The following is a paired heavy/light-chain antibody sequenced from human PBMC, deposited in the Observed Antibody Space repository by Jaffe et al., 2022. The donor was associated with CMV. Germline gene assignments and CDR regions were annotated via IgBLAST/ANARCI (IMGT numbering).Light chain of an antibody. Sequence: DIQMTQSPSTLSASVGDRVTITCRASQSISSWLAWYQQKPGKAPKLLIYKASSLESGVPSRFSGSGSGTEFTLTISSLQPDDFATYYCQQYNGYSPLTFGGGTKVELK. CDR1: QSISSW. J-gene: IGKJ4*01. CDR3: QQYNGYSPLT. CDR2: KAS. V-gene: IGKV1-5*03.
Heavy chain of an antibody. Sequence: QVQLQESGPGLVKPSETLSLTCTVSGGSVSSNSYYWSWIRQPPGKGLEWIGYIYNSGSTNYNPSLKSRVTILVDTSKNQFSLKLSSVTAADTAVYYCARDTGRYCSGGSCSAPFDPWGQGTLVTVSS. V-gene: IGHV4-61*01. J-gene: IGHJ5*02. CDR2: IYNSGST. D-gene: IGHD2-15*01. CDR1: GGSVSSNSYY. CDR3: ARDTGRYCSGGSCSAPFDP.